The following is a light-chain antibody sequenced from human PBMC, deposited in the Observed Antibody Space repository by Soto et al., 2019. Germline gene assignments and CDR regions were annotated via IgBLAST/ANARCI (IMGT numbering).Light chain of an antibody. J-gene: IGKJ1*01. CDR2: GAS. CDR1: QSISSY. V-gene: IGKV1-39*01. CDR3: QQSYSTPRT. Sequence: DIQMTQSPSSLSASVGDRVTITCRASQSISSYLNWYQQKPGKAPKLLIYGASSLQSGVPSRFSGSGSGTAFTLTISSLQPEDFATYYCQQSYSTPRTFGQGTKVDIK.